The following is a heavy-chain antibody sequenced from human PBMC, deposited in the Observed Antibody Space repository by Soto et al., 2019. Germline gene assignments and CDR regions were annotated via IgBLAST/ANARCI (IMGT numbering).Heavy chain of an antibody. V-gene: IGHV1-18*01. CDR3: ARGTIFGLVSFDY. CDR2: ISGYNGDT. J-gene: IGHJ4*02. CDR1: GATFTSYG. D-gene: IGHD3-3*02. Sequence: QVQLVQSGAEVKEPGASVKVSCKASGATFTSYGFNWVRQAPGQGLEWMGWISGYNGDTHYAQNFQVRITMTIDTSTSTAYMELRSLRSDDTAVYYSARGTIFGLVSFDYWGQGTLVTVSS.